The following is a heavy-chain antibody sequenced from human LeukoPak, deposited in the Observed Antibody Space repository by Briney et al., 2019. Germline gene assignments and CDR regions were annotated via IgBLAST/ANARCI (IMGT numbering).Heavy chain of an antibody. CDR2: ISGSGGST. Sequence: GGSLRLSCAASGFTFSSYAMSWVRQAPGKGLEWVSAISGSGGSTYYADSVKGRFTISRDNSKNTLYLQMNSLRAEDTAVYYCAKEIAGDFWSGYYYYYSMDVWGQGTTVTVSS. CDR3: AKEIAGDFWSGYYYYYSMDV. D-gene: IGHD3-3*01. CDR1: GFTFSSYA. J-gene: IGHJ6*02. V-gene: IGHV3-23*01.